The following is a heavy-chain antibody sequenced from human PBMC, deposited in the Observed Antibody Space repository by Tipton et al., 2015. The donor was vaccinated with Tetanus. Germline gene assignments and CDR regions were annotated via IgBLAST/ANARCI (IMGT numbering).Heavy chain of an antibody. J-gene: IGHJ4*02. CDR3: ARQWQLVYFDS. CDR1: GASVSRSNYH. Sequence: TLSLTCTVSGASVSRSNYHWGWIRQSPGKGLERIGSIYYTGSTYYNPSLESRVTMSVDTSKNQFSLELRSVTAADTAVYYCARQWQLVYFDSWGQGTRVTVSS. V-gene: IGHV4-39*01. D-gene: IGHD6-6*01. CDR2: IYYTGST.